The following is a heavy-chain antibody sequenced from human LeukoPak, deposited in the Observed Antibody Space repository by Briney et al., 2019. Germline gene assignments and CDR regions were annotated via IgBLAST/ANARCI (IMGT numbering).Heavy chain of an antibody. V-gene: IGHV4-30-4*08. CDR2: IDYSGST. CDR3: ARSPPVYAPPHFGL. CDR1: GASVRSGEYV. D-gene: IGHD2-8*01. Sequence: SQTLSLTCSVSGASVRSGEYVWNWIRQFPGKDLEWIGYIDYSGSTHYNPSLKSRVTISVDTSKNQFSLKLSSVTAADTAVYYCARSPPVYAPPHFGLWGRGTLVTVSS. J-gene: IGHJ2*01.